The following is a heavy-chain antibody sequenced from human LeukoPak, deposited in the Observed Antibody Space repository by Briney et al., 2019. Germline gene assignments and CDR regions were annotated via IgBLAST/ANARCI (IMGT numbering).Heavy chain of an antibody. CDR2: INPYNGNT. J-gene: IGHJ4*02. D-gene: IGHD6-19*01. Sequence: ASVKVSCKASNYTFTKFHFSWVRQAPGQGLEWVGWINPYNGNTNSAERFQGRVTMTTDTSTNTAYMELRSLRSDDTAVYYCASGGEGIGVAATCAYWGQGTSVTVSS. CDR1: NYTFTKFH. V-gene: IGHV1-18*01. CDR3: ASGGEGIGVAATCAY.